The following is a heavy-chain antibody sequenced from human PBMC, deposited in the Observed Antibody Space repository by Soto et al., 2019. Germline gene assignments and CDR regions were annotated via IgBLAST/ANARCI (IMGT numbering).Heavy chain of an antibody. Sequence: ASVKVSCKASGYTFTGYYMHWVRQAPGQGLEWMGWINPNSGGTNYAQKFQGWVTMTRDTSISTAYMELSRLRSDDTAVYYCARDVDYGGNSYFDYWGQGTLVTVSS. CDR1: GYTFTGYY. V-gene: IGHV1-2*04. D-gene: IGHD4-17*01. CDR3: ARDVDYGGNSYFDY. J-gene: IGHJ4*02. CDR2: INPNSGGT.